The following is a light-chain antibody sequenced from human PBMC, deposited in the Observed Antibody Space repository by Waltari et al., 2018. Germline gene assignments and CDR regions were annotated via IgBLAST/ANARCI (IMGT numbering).Light chain of an antibody. V-gene: IGLV3-21*02. Sequence: SYVLTQPPSVSVAPGQTARITCGGNDIASKSVQWNQQKPGQAPVVVVYDDTDRPSGIPGRFSGSNSGNTATLIISRVEAGDEADYYCQVWDSGSHHVLFGGGTK. CDR3: QVWDSGSHHVL. CDR1: DIASKS. J-gene: IGLJ2*01. CDR2: DDT.